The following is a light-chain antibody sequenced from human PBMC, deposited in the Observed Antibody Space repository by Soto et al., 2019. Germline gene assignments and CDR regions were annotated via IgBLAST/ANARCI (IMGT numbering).Light chain of an antibody. CDR1: QGISNY. CDR2: RAS. V-gene: IGKV1-8*01. CDR3: QQYNSFPQT. J-gene: IGKJ2*01. Sequence: IRMTQSPSSFSASTGDRVTITCRATQGISNYLAWYQQKPGKAPKLLIYRASVLQSGVPSRFIGGGSGTNFTLTISYLQSEDFATYYCQQYNSFPQTFGQGTKLEIK.